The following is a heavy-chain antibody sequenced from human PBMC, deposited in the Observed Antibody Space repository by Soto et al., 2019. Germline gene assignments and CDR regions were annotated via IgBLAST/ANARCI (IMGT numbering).Heavy chain of an antibody. V-gene: IGHV4-61*01. CDR1: GGSVSSGSYY. CDR2: IYYSGST. J-gene: IGHJ6*03. CDR3: ARAPRPSRGWVVRTPCYMDV. D-gene: IGHD3-22*01. Sequence: SETLSLTCTVSGGSVSSGSYYWSWIRQPPGKGLEWIGYIYYSGSTNYNPSLKSRVTISVDTSKNQFSLKLSSVTAADTAVYYCARAPRPSRGWVVRTPCYMDVWGKGTTVTVSS.